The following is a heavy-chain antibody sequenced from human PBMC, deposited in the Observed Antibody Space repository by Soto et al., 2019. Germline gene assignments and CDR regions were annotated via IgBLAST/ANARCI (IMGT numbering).Heavy chain of an antibody. Sequence: SETLSLTCAVYGGSFSGYYWSWIRQPPGKGLEWIGYIYYSGSTNYNPSLKSRVTISVDTSKNQFSLKLSSVTAADTAVYYCASGSSIVRGFDYWGQGTLVTVSS. J-gene: IGHJ4*02. CDR1: GGSFSGYY. CDR2: IYYSGST. CDR3: ASGSSIVRGFDY. V-gene: IGHV4-59*01. D-gene: IGHD6-6*01.